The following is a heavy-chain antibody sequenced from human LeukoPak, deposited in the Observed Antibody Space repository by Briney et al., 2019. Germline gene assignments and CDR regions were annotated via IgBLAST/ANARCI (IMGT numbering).Heavy chain of an antibody. V-gene: IGHV1-2*02. CDR2: INPNNGET. CDR1: GYTFSGYY. Sequence: ASVKVSCKASGYTFSGYYMHWVRQAPGQGLEWMGWINPNNGETKYAQKFQGRVTMTRDTSIRTAYMELSRLISDDTAVYYCARDPQLYSGGWYGASDFWGQGTMVTVSS. J-gene: IGHJ3*01. CDR3: ARDPQLYSGGWYGASDF. D-gene: IGHD6-19*01.